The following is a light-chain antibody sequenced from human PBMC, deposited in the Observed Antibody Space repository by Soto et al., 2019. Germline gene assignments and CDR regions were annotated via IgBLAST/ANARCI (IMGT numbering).Light chain of an antibody. CDR3: QQYDHWPPYT. Sequence: EIVLTQSPATLSLSPGERATLSCRASQSVNVNLSWHQQKPGQPPRPLIYGASTRATGVPARFTGSGSGTEFTLTISSLQSDAFALYYCQQYDHWPPYTFGQGTKLEIK. CDR1: QSVNVN. J-gene: IGKJ2*01. V-gene: IGKV3-15*01. CDR2: GAS.